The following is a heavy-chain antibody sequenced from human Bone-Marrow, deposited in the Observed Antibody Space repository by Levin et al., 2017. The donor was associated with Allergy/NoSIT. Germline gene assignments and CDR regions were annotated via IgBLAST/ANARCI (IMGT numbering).Heavy chain of an antibody. CDR2: LYSGGNT. CDR3: ARDRKVRGVVLTYYDMDV. D-gene: IGHD3-10*01. V-gene: IGHV3-53*01. Sequence: GGSLRLSCAASGLTVRDNYMSWVRQAPGKGLEWVSVLYSGGNTYYADSVKGRFTVSRDNPKNTLYLQMNNLRAEDTAVYYCARDRKVRGVVLTYYDMDVWGQGTTVTVSS. CDR1: GLTVRDNY. J-gene: IGHJ6*02.